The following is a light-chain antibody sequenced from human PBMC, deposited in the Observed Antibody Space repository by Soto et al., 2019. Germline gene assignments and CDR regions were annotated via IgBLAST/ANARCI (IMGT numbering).Light chain of an antibody. V-gene: IGLV1-51*01. CDR1: SSNIGNNY. CDR2: DNN. CDR3: GTWASSLSVGV. J-gene: IGLJ2*01. Sequence: QSVLTQPPSVSAAPGQKVTISCSGSSSNIGNNYVSWYQQLPGTAPKLLIYDNNKRPSGIPDRFSGSKSGTSATLVITGLQTGDEADYYCGTWASSLSVGVFGGGTKLTVL.